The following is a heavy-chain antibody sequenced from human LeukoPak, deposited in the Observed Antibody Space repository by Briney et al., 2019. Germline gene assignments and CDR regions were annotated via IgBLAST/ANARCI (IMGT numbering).Heavy chain of an antibody. CDR2: KLFDGSSK. V-gene: IGHV3-33*05. J-gene: IGHJ4*02. Sequence: GGSLRLSCAASGFPFSSYGMHWVRQAPGKGLEWVAVKLFDGSSKYYADPVKGRFTISRDNSKNTLYLQMNSLRAEDTAVYYCARLSDYWGQGTLVTVSS. CDR1: GFPFSSYG. CDR3: ARLSDY.